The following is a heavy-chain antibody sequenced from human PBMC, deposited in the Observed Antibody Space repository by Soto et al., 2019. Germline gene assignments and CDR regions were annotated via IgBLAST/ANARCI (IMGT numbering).Heavy chain of an antibody. V-gene: IGHV1-69*05. CDR3: ARDPWAADY. CDR2: IIPIFGTA. Sequence: SVKVSCKASGGTFSSYAISWVRQAPGQGLEWMGGIIPIFGTANYADSVRGRFTISRDNSKNTVNLQMNSLRAEDTAVYYCARDPWAADYWGQGTLVTVSS. D-gene: IGHD3-16*01. CDR1: GGTFSSYA. J-gene: IGHJ4*02.